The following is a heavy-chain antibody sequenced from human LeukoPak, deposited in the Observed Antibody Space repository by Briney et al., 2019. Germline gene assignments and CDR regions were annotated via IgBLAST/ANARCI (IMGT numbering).Heavy chain of an antibody. D-gene: IGHD3-22*01. Sequence: VVSVKVSCKASGYTFTSYGISWVRQAPGQGLEWVGWINSYNGNTNYAQKLQGRVTLTTDTSTSTAYMELRSLRSDDTAVYYCARQITMIVVVINDPFDIWGQGTMVTVSS. CDR1: GYTFTSYG. V-gene: IGHV1-18*01. CDR2: INSYNGNT. J-gene: IGHJ3*02. CDR3: ARQITMIVVVINDPFDI.